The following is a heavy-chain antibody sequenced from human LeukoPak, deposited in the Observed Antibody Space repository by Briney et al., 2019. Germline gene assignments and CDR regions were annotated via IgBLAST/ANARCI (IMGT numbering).Heavy chain of an antibody. Sequence: GRSLRLSCAASGFTFSSYSMNWVRQAPGKGLEWVSSISSSSSYIYYADSVKGRFTISRDNAKNSLYLQMNSLRAEDTAVYYCARDRASYSGSILYYFDYWGQGTLVTVSS. D-gene: IGHD1-26*01. CDR3: ARDRASYSGSILYYFDY. V-gene: IGHV3-21*01. J-gene: IGHJ4*02. CDR2: ISSSSSYI. CDR1: GFTFSSYS.